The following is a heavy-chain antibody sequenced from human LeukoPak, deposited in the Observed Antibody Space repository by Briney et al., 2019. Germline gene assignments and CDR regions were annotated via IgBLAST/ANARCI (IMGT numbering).Heavy chain of an antibody. J-gene: IGHJ6*02. V-gene: IGHV2-70*11. Sequence: SGPTLVNPTQTLTLTCTFSGFSLSTSGMCVSWIRQPPGKALEWLARIDWDDDKYYSTSLKTRLTISKDTSKNQVVLTMTNMDPVDTATYYCARIVWGQQLVPPLYYYYGMDVWGQGTTATVSS. CDR1: GFSLSTSGMC. CDR2: IDWDDDK. D-gene: IGHD6-13*01. CDR3: ARIVWGQQLVPPLYYYYGMDV.